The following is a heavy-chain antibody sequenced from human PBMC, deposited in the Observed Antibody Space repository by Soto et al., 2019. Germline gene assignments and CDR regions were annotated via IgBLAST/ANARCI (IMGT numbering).Heavy chain of an antibody. D-gene: IGHD7-27*01. J-gene: IGHJ3*02. CDR3: ARRYWGNFAFDI. V-gene: IGHV5-51*01. Sequence: GESLKISCKGSGYSFTSYWIGWVRQMPGKGLEGMGIIYPGDSETRYSPSFQGQVTISADKFIRTAYLQWSSLKASDTAIYYCARRYWGNFAFDIWGQGTMVTVSS. CDR1: GYSFTSYW. CDR2: IYPGDSET.